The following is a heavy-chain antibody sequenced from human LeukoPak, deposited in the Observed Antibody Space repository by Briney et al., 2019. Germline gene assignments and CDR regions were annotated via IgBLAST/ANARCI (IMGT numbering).Heavy chain of an antibody. CDR1: GYIFTSYG. CDR2: ISALNGNT. V-gene: IGHV1-18*01. CDR3: ARVVVVAAGNWFDP. J-gene: IGHJ5*02. Sequence: ASVKVSCKASGYIFTSYGFAWVRQAPGQGLEWMGWISALNGNTNYAQRLQGRVTMTTDTSTSTAYMEVGSLRSDDTAVYYCARVVVVAAGNWFDPWGQGTLVTVSS. D-gene: IGHD2-15*01.